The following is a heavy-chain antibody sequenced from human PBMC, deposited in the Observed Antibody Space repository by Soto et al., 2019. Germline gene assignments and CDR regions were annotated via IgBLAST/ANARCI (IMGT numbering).Heavy chain of an antibody. CDR3: AKDPSIAAAGFSRWFVYYYYGMDV. V-gene: IGHV3-30*18. Sequence: GGSLRLSCAASGFTFSSYGMHWVRQAPGKGLEWVAVISYDGSNKYYADSVKGRFTISRDNSKNTLYLQMNSLRAEDTAVYYCAKDPSIAAAGFSRWFVYYYYGMDVWGQGTTVTVSS. J-gene: IGHJ6*02. D-gene: IGHD6-13*01. CDR1: GFTFSSYG. CDR2: ISYDGSNK.